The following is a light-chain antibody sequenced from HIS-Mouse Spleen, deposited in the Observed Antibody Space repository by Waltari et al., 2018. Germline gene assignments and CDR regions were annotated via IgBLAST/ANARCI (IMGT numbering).Light chain of an antibody. J-gene: IGLJ2*01. Sequence: SYELTQPPSVSVSPVQTASTTCPGDKLGDKYACWYQQKPGQSPVLVIYQDSKRPSGIPERFSGSNSGNTATLTISGTQAMDESDYYCQAWDSSTAVFGGGTKLTVL. V-gene: IGLV3-1*01. CDR2: QDS. CDR1: KLGDKY. CDR3: QAWDSSTAV.